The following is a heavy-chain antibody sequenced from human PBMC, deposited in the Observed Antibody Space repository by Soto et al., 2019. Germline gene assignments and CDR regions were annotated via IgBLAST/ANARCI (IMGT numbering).Heavy chain of an antibody. Sequence: PGGSLRLSCSASGFTFSSSAMGWVRQAPGKGHEWVSSISASGDSTPYADSVKGRFTISRDNSKNTVYLQMNSLRVEDTALYYCAKGGITAPRYYWGQGTLVTVSS. CDR3: AKGGITAPRYY. CDR2: ISASGDST. J-gene: IGHJ4*02. CDR1: GFTFSSSA. V-gene: IGHV3-23*01. D-gene: IGHD3-16*01.